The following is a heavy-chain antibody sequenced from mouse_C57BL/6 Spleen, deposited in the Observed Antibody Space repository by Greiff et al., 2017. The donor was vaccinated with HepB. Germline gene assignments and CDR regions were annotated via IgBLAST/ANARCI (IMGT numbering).Heavy chain of an antibody. CDR3: ARQTGTFYWYFDV. Sequence: VQRVESGPELVKPGASVKISCKASGYAFSSSWMNWVKQRPGKGLEWIGRIYPGDGDTNYNGKFKGKATLTADKSSSTAYMQLSSLTSEDSAVYFCARQTGTFYWYFDVWGTGTTVTVSS. V-gene: IGHV1-82*01. D-gene: IGHD4-1*01. J-gene: IGHJ1*03. CDR2: IYPGDGDT. CDR1: GYAFSSSW.